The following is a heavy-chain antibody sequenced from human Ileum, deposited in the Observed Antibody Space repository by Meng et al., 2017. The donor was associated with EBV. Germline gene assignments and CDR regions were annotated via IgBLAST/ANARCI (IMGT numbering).Heavy chain of an antibody. Sequence: QVQQHQWGAGLLKPSETLSLTCAVYGGSLSGYYWSWIRQPPGKGLEWIGEINHSGSTNYNPSLKSRVTISVDTSKNQFSLKLSSVTAADTAVYYCARGRGYGDYGSLYWGQGTLVTVSS. V-gene: IGHV4-34*01. CDR3: ARGRGYGDYGSLY. CDR2: INHSGST. J-gene: IGHJ4*02. CDR1: GGSLSGYY. D-gene: IGHD4-17*01.